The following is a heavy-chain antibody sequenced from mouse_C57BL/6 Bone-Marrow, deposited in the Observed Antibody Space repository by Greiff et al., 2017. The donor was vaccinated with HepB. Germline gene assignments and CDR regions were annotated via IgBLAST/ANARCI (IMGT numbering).Heavy chain of an antibody. CDR3: ARDEGYYGSSYWYFDV. V-gene: IGHV5-16*01. Sequence: EVNVVESEGGLVQPGSSMKLSCTASGFTFSDYYMAWVRQVPEKGLEWVANINYDGSSTYYLDSLKSRFIISRDNAKNILYLQMSSLKSEDTATYYCARDEGYYGSSYWYFDVWGTGTTVTVSS. CDR2: INYDGSST. CDR1: GFTFSDYY. D-gene: IGHD1-1*01. J-gene: IGHJ1*03.